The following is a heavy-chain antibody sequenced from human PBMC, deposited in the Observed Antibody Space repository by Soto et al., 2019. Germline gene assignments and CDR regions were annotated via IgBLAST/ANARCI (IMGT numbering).Heavy chain of an antibody. V-gene: IGHV3-48*02. Sequence: VGSLRLSCAASGFTFSSYSMNWVRQAPGKGLEWVSHISSSSSTIYYADSVKGRFTISRDNAKNSLYLQMNSLRDEDTAVYYCAKDHYDFWIGDAARCYYGMDVSGQGAMVTVSS. CDR2: ISSSSSTI. J-gene: IGHJ6*02. CDR3: AKDHYDFWIGDAARCYYGMDV. D-gene: IGHD3-3*01. CDR1: GFTFSSYS.